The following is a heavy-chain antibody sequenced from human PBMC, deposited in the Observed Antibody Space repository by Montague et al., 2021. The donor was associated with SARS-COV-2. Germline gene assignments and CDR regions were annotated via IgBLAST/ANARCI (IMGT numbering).Heavy chain of an antibody. CDR2: LFRGGKP. J-gene: IGHJ6*02. D-gene: IGHD3-16*01. CDR3: AREEGGVGGVLGPLLYHGMDV. CDR1: GLTVSENY. V-gene: IGHV3-66*02. Sequence: SLRLSCAAAGLTVSENYMSWVRQAPGKRLEWVSLLFRGGKPYYADSVTGRFTISRDGSNNILFLQMNSVRLEDTAVYFCAREEGGVGGVLGPLLYHGMDVWGQGTTVTVSS.